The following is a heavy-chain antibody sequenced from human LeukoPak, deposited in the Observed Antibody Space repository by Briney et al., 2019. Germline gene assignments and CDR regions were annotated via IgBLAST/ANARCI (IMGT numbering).Heavy chain of an antibody. CDR1: GYTFTSYG. CDR2: ISAYNGNT. CDR3: ARSKCSGGSCYDRY. D-gene: IGHD2-15*01. V-gene: IGHV1-18*01. J-gene: IGHJ4*02. Sequence: GASVKVSCKASGYTFTSYGISWVRQAPGQGLEWMGWISAYNGNTNYAQKLQGRVTMTTDTSTSTAYMELRSLRSDDTAVYYCARSKCSGGSCYDRYWGQGTLVTVSS.